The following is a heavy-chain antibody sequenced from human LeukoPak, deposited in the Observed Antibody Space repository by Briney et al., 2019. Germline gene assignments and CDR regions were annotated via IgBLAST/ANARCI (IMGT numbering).Heavy chain of an antibody. CDR2: IKQDGSEK. J-gene: IGHJ6*03. Sequence: SGGSLRLSCAASGFTFSNYWMTWVRQAPGKGLEWVADIKQDGSEKLYENSVRGRFTISRDNAKMSPFLQMNSLRAEDTAVYYCARDNGVVHGVYYMDVWGKGTTVTVS. CDR1: GFTFSNYW. CDR3: ARDNGVVHGVYYMDV. D-gene: IGHD3-3*01. V-gene: IGHV3-7*01.